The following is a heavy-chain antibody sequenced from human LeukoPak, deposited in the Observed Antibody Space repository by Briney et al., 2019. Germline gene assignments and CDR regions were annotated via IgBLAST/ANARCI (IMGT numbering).Heavy chain of an antibody. D-gene: IGHD3-16*01. J-gene: IGHJ6*02. Sequence: PSETLSLTCTVSGDSISGSYWTWVRQPPGQGLEWIGQIHYSGRADYNPSLKRRITISVDTSKNQMSLTLTSVTAADTAIYYCVKFGVDYDMGVWGQGTMVTVSS. CDR1: GDSISGSY. CDR3: VKFGVDYDMGV. CDR2: IHYSGRA. V-gene: IGHV4-59*01.